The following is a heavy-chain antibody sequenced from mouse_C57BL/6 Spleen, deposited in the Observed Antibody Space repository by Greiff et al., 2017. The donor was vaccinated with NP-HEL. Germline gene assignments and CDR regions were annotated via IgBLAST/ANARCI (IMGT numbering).Heavy chain of an antibody. CDR2: IDPETGGT. Sequence: QVQLQQSGAELVRPGASVTLSCKASGFTFTDYEMHWVQQTPVHGLEWIGAIDPETGGTAYNQKFKGKAILTADKSSSTAYMEPRSLTSEDSAGYYCTRGGVYDYDWFAYWGQGTLVTVSA. D-gene: IGHD2-4*01. V-gene: IGHV1-15*01. CDR1: GFTFTDYE. CDR3: TRGGVYDYDWFAY. J-gene: IGHJ3*01.